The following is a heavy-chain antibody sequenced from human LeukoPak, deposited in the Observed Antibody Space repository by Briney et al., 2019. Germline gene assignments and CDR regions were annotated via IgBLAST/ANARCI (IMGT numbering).Heavy chain of an antibody. V-gene: IGHV3-23*01. CDR2: ISSSGGAT. CDR3: ARAAMVRGVDYFDY. J-gene: IGHJ4*02. CDR1: GFTFSSYP. Sequence: PGGSLRLSCAASGFTFSSYPMSWARQAPGKGLEWVSVISSSGGATYYADSVKGRFTISRDNSKNTLYLQMNSLRAEDTAIYYCARAAMVRGVDYFDYWGQGTLVTVSS. D-gene: IGHD3-10*01.